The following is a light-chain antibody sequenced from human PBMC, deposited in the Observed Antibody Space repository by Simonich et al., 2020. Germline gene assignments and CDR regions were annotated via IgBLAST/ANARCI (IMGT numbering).Light chain of an antibody. CDR1: QSLLHSDGKTY. CDR2: AVS. Sequence: DIVMTQTPLSLSVTPGQPASISCKSSQSLLHSDGKTYLYWYLQKPGQSPQLLIYAVSSRFSGVPDRFSGSGSGTDFTLKISRVEAEDVGVYYCMQSIQLPPYTFGQGTKLEIK. CDR3: MQSIQLPPYT. J-gene: IGKJ2*01. V-gene: IGKV2D-29*02.